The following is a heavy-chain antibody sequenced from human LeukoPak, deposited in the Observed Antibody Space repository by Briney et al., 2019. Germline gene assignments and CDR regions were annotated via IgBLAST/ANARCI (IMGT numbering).Heavy chain of an antibody. CDR1: GFTFTTYW. V-gene: IGHV3-7*01. Sequence: GGSLRLSCAASGFTFTTYWMSWVRQAPGKGLEWVANIKQDGTEKYYVDSVKGRFTISRDNARNSLELQMNSLRVEDTAVYYCARVAKYYYGSETYYFFEQWGQGTPVTASS. D-gene: IGHD3-10*01. J-gene: IGHJ4*02. CDR2: IKQDGTEK. CDR3: ARVAKYYYGSETYYFFEQ.